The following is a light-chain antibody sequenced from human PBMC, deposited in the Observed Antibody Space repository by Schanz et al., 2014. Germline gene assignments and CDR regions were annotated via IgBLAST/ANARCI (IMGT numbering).Light chain of an antibody. Sequence: QSVLTQPPSMSGAPGQRVTISCTGSTSNLGAGYDVHWYQQLPGTAPKLLIYGNTNRPSGVPDRFSGSKSGTSASLAISGLRSEDEADYYCAAWDDSLNGVVFGGGTKLTVL. CDR3: AAWDDSLNGVV. J-gene: IGLJ3*02. CDR2: GNT. V-gene: IGLV1-40*01. CDR1: TSNLGAGYD.